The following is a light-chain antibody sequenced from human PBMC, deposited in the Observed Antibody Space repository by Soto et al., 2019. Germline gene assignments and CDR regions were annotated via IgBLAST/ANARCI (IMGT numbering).Light chain of an antibody. J-gene: IGKJ2*01. CDR1: QSVSSY. CDR3: QQRSSWPRT. V-gene: IGKV3-11*01. Sequence: IVLTQSPATLSLSPGERATLPCRASQSVSSYLAWYQQKPGQTPRLLIYDASNRATGIPARFSGSGSGTDFTLTISSLEPEDFAVYYCQQRSSWPRTFGQGTKV. CDR2: DAS.